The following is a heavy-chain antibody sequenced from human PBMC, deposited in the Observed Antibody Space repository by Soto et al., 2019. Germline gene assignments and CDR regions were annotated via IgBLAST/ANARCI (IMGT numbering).Heavy chain of an antibody. CDR1: GGSISSSSYY. V-gene: IGHV4-39*01. D-gene: IGHD6-13*01. CDR3: ARQKAAAGTRWFDP. Sequence: SETLSLTCTVSGGSISSSSYYWGWIRQPPGKGLEWIGSIYYSGSTYYNPSLKSRVTISVDTSRNQFSLKLSSVTAADTAVYYCARQKAAAGTRWFDPWGQGTLVTVSS. CDR2: IYYSGST. J-gene: IGHJ5*02.